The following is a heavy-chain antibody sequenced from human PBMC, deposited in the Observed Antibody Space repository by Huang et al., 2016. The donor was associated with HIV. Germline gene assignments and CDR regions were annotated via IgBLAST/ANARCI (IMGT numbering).Heavy chain of an antibody. J-gene: IGHJ4*02. D-gene: IGHD3-3*01. V-gene: IGHV4-61*09. Sequence: VQLQESGPGLVKPSQTLSLSCNVSGASIASGSYFWNWSRQPAGGGLEWIGHIYTSGSTDYHPSLKSRVAVSSDTSKNQFSLSLRSVTAADTAVYFCARGRVTSSGVVQSYDYWGQGSLVTVSS. CDR3: ARGRVTSSGVVQSYDY. CDR2: IYTSGST. CDR1: GASIASGSYF.